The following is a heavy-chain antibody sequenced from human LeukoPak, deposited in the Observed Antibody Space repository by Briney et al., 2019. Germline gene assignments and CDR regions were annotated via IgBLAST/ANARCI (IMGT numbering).Heavy chain of an antibody. CDR2: INHSGST. J-gene: IGHJ4*02. Sequence: SETLSLTCAVYGGSFSGYYWSWIRQPPGKGLEWIGEINHSGSTNYNPSLTSRVTISVDTSKNQFSLKLSSVTAADTAVYYCARHRGYSYGVDYWGQGTLVTVSS. CDR1: GGSFSGYY. D-gene: IGHD5-18*01. CDR3: ARHRGYSYGVDY. V-gene: IGHV4-34*01.